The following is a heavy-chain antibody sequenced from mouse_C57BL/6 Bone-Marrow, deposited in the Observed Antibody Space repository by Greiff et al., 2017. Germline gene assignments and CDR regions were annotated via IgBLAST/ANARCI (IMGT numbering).Heavy chain of an antibody. Sequence: EVKLQQSGAELVRPGASVKLSCTASGFNIKDDYMHWVKQRPEQGLEWIGWIDPENGDTEYASKFRGKATMTADTSSNTAYLQLSSLTSEDTAVYYCTTRGSYGCFDYWGQGTTLTVSS. CDR2: IDPENGDT. V-gene: IGHV14-4*01. D-gene: IGHD2-2*01. J-gene: IGHJ2*01. CDR1: GFNIKDDY. CDR3: TTRGSYGCFDY.